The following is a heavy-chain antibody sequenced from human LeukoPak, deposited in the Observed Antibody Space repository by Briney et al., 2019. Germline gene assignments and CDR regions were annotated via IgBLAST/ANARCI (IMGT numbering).Heavy chain of an antibody. V-gene: IGHV1-2*02. CDR1: GYTFTGYY. CDR2: INPNSGGT. CDR3: ARDPDWLGPTNAFDI. J-gene: IGHJ3*02. Sequence: ASVKVSCKASGYTFTGYYMHWVRQAPGQGLEWMGWINPNSGGTNYAQKLQGRVTMTTDTSTSTAYMELRSLRSDDTAVYYCARDPDWLGPTNAFDIWGQGTMVTVSS. D-gene: IGHD3-9*01.